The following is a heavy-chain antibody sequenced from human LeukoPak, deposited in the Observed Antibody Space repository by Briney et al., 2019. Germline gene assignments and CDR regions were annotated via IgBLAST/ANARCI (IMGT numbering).Heavy chain of an antibody. CDR1: GYTFTSYD. Sequence: ASVKVSCKASGYTFTSYDINWVRQATGQGLEWMGWMNPNSGNTGYAQKFQGRVTMTRNTSISTAYMELSSLRSEDTAVYYCARLHSSGWYGYAGWFDPWGQGTLVTVSS. CDR2: MNPNSGNT. D-gene: IGHD6-19*01. V-gene: IGHV1-8*01. J-gene: IGHJ5*02. CDR3: ARLHSSGWYGYAGWFDP.